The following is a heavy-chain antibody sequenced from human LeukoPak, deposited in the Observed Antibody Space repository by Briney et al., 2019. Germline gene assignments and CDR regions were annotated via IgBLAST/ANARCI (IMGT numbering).Heavy chain of an antibody. Sequence: GGSLRLSCAASGFTFDDYAMHWVRQAPGKGLEWVSLISWDGSITYYTDSVKGRFTVSRDNSKNSLYLQMNSLRVDDTALYYCAKALTGTTTPPDSWGQGTLVTVSS. CDR3: AKALTGTTTPPDS. CDR1: GFTFDDYA. V-gene: IGHV3-43D*03. J-gene: IGHJ5*01. CDR2: ISWDGSIT. D-gene: IGHD1-7*01.